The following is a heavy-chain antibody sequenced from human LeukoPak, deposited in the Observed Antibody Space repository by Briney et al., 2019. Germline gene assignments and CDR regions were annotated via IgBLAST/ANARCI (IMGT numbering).Heavy chain of an antibody. CDR3: ASSYYDSSGYFG. Sequence: GGSLRLSCAASGFTFSSYELNWIRQAPGKGLEWVSYISSSGSTIYYADSVKGRFTISRDNAKNSLYLQMDSLRAEDSAVYYCASSYYDSSGYFGWGQGTLVTVSS. J-gene: IGHJ4*02. CDR2: ISSSGSTI. V-gene: IGHV3-48*03. CDR1: GFTFSSYE. D-gene: IGHD3-22*01.